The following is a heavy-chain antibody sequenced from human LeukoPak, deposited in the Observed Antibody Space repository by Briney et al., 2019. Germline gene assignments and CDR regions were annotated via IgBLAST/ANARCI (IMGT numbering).Heavy chain of an antibody. J-gene: IGHJ4*02. CDR1: GFTFSSDW. CDR2: INSDGGST. CDR3: ARDRGRGYSYGFIDY. Sequence: GGSLRLSCAASGFTFSSDWMHWVRQAPGKGLVWVSRINSDGGSTSYADFVKGRFTISRDNAKNTLYLQMNSLRAEDTAVYYCARDRGRGYSYGFIDYWGRDPWSPSPQ. D-gene: IGHD5-18*01. V-gene: IGHV3-74*01.